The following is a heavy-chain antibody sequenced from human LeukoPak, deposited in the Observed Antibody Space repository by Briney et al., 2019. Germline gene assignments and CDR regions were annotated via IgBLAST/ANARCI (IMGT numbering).Heavy chain of an antibody. CDR1: GGSFSGYY. Sequence: SETLSLTCAVYGGSFSGYYWSWIRQPPGKGLEWIGEINHSGSTNYNPSLTSRVTISVDTSKNQFSLKLSSVTAADTAVYYCASNPYGSFDYWGQGTLVTVSS. D-gene: IGHD4-17*01. CDR3: ASNPYGSFDY. CDR2: INHSGST. V-gene: IGHV4-34*01. J-gene: IGHJ4*02.